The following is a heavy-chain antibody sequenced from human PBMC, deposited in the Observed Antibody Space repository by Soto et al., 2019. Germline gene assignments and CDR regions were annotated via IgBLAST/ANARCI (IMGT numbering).Heavy chain of an antibody. J-gene: IGHJ4*02. CDR3: AHVLTGTGGHFNH. V-gene: IGHV2-5*02. D-gene: IGHD2-8*02. CDR2: SLWDDNR. CDR1: GFSLSTRGAA. Sequence: GFGPTLVNPTQTLTLNCSFFGFSLSTRGAALRWVRHTTEKPRDWLARSLWDDNRRYSPSLKTRLTITKDTSKNQVVLTLTNVDPVDTATYYWAHVLTGTGGHFNHWGQGTLGTFSS.